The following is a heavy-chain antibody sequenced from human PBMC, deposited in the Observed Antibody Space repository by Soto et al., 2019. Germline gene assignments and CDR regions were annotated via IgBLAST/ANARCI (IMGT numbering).Heavy chain of an antibody. CDR1: GFTFSSYW. CDR3: ASDLYYYGSDNYYEY. D-gene: IGHD3-10*01. Sequence: GGSLRLSCAASGFTFSSYWMSWVRQAPGKGLEWVAKIKDDGSEKYYVDSVKGRFTISRDNAKNSLYLQMNSLRAEDTAVYYCASDLYYYGSDNYYEYWGQGTLVTVSS. CDR2: IKDDGSEK. V-gene: IGHV3-7*03. J-gene: IGHJ4*02.